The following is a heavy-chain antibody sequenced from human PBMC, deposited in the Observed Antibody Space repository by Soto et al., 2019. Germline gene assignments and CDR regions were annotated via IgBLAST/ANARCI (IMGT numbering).Heavy chain of an antibody. CDR3: GKKHRGTPFSYYSFRAA. J-gene: IGHJ6*04. CDR2: ISSDGNNK. V-gene: IGHV3-30*18. CDR1: GFAFGDYG. D-gene: IGHD1-1*01. Sequence: QVQLEESGGGVVQPGRSLRLSCAASGFAFGDYGMHWVRQAPGKGLEWVAIISSDGNNKYYADSVKGRFTISRDNSQNTFFIKKNSLRADDTAVYYWGKKHRGTPFSYYSFRAAWGKGPRVTVSS.